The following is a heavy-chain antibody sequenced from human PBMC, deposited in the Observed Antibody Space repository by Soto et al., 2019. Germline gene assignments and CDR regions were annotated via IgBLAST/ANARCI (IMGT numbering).Heavy chain of an antibody. CDR3: ANDLYGMDV. Sequence: EVQLLESGGGLVQPGGSLRLSCAASGFTFSSYAMSWVRQAPGKGPEWVSAISGGSGGSTHYADSVKGRFTISRDNSKNPLYLQMNSLRAEDTAVYYCANDLYGMDVWGQGTTVTVSS. J-gene: IGHJ6*02. CDR2: ISGGSGGST. V-gene: IGHV3-23*01. CDR1: GFTFSSYA.